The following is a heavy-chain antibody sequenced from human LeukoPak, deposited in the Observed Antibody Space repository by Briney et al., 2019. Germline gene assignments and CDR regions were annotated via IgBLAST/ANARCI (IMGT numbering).Heavy chain of an antibody. CDR3: ATDVERSLHY. Sequence: GGSLRLSCAASGFTFSNYWMHWVRQAPGKGLVWVSRINSDGSRTNYADSVKGRFTISRDNAKNTLYLQMNSLRAEDTAVYYCATDVERSLHYWGQGTLVTVSS. CDR1: GFTFSNYW. V-gene: IGHV3-74*01. CDR2: INSDGSRT. D-gene: IGHD1-1*01. J-gene: IGHJ4*02.